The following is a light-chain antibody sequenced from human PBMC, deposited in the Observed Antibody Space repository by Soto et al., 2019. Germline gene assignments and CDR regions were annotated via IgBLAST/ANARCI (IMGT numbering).Light chain of an antibody. V-gene: IGKV1-5*01. Sequence: DIQMTQSPSTLSASVGDRVTITCRASQSISSWLAWYQQKPGKAPKLLIYDASSLESGVPSRFSGSRSGREFSLTIISLQPDDFETYYCQQYNSYPMYTFGQGTKLEIK. J-gene: IGKJ2*01. CDR2: DAS. CDR3: QQYNSYPMYT. CDR1: QSISSW.